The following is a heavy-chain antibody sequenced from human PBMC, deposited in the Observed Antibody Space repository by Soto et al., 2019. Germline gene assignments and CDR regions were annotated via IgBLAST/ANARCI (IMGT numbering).Heavy chain of an antibody. D-gene: IGHD1-1*01. CDR2: ISGGAGTT. J-gene: IGHJ5*02. CDR1: GFTFSNSG. CDR3: ASLGWNIPPFGS. Sequence: EVQLLESGGGLVQPGGSLRLSCAASGFTFSNSGMSWVRQAPGKGLEWVSGISGGAGTTYYAESVKGRFTISRGNSKKTLYLQMNGLRAEDTAVYYCASLGWNIPPFGSWGKGTLVTFSS. V-gene: IGHV3-23*01.